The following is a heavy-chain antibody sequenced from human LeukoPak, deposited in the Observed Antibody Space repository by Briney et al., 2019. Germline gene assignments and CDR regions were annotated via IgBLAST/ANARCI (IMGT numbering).Heavy chain of an antibody. CDR3: ARMREGIDY. CDR1: GGSFSGYY. J-gene: IGHJ4*02. CDR2: INHSRST. Sequence: SETLSLTCAVYGGSFSGYYWSWIRQPPGKGLEWIGEINHSRSTNYNPSLKSRVTISVDTSKNQFSLKLSSVTAADTAVYYCARMREGIDYWGQGTLVTVSS. V-gene: IGHV4-34*01.